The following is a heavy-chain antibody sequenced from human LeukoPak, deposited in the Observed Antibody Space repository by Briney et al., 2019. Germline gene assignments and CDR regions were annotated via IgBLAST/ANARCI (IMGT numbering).Heavy chain of an antibody. J-gene: IGHJ4*02. V-gene: IGHV3-30*02. CDR1: GFTFSSYG. CDR3: ARDRDYTSSGLRSRFDY. CDR2: IRYDGSNK. D-gene: IGHD3-16*01. Sequence: GGSLRLSCAASGFTFSSYGMRWVRQAPGKGLEWVAFIRYDGSNKYYADSVKGRFTISRDNSKNTLYLHVNSLRAEDTAVYYCARDRDYTSSGLRSRFDYWGQGTLVTVSS.